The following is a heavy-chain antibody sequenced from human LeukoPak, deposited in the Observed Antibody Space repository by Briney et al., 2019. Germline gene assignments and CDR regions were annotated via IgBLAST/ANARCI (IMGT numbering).Heavy chain of an antibody. CDR2: MNPNSGDT. D-gene: IGHD1-26*01. Sequence: ASVKVSCKASGYTFTTYDINWVRQATGQGLGWMGWMNPNSGDTGYAQKFQGRVTMTRDTSIGTAYLELSSLRSDDTAVYYCARAYSGSYYGYYFDYWGQGTLVTVSS. J-gene: IGHJ4*02. V-gene: IGHV1-8*01. CDR1: GYTFTTYD. CDR3: ARAYSGSYYGYYFDY.